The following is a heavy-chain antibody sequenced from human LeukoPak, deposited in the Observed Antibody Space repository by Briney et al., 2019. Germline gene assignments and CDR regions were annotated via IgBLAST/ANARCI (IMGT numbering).Heavy chain of an antibody. Sequence: GASVKVSCKASGYTFTDYYMHWVRQAPGQGLEWMGWINPDSGGTNYQGRVTMTRDTSISTAYMELSRLRSDDTAFYYCARAGVRDYNDSSGYHNGAFDIWGQGTMVTVSS. CDR2: INPDSGGT. CDR1: GYTFTDYY. J-gene: IGHJ3*02. V-gene: IGHV1-2*02. CDR3: ARAGVRDYNDSSGYHNGAFDI. D-gene: IGHD3-22*01.